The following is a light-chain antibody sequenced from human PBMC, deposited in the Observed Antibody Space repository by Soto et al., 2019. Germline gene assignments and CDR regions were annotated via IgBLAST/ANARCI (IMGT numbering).Light chain of an antibody. Sequence: QSVLTQPPSASGTPGQRVTISCSGSSSNIGSNYVYWYQQLPGTAPKLLIYRNNQRPSGVPDRFSGSKSGTSASLAISGLRSDDEAVYYCESWDDSLSGYVFGTGTKVTVL. V-gene: IGLV1-47*01. CDR1: SSNIGSNY. CDR2: RNN. J-gene: IGLJ1*01. CDR3: ESWDDSLSGYV.